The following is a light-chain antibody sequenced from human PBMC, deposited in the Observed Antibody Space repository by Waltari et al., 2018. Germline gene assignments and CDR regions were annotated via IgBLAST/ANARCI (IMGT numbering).Light chain of an antibody. CDR3: SSYAGSNHLL. Sequence: QSALTQPPSASGSPGQSVTISCTGPSIDIGDYNSVSWYQQHPGKAPNLIISDVSKRPSGVPDRFSGSKSGNTASLTVSGLQAADEADYYCSSYAGSNHLLFGGGTKLTVL. CDR2: DVS. CDR1: SIDIGDYNS. J-gene: IGLJ2*01. V-gene: IGLV2-8*01.